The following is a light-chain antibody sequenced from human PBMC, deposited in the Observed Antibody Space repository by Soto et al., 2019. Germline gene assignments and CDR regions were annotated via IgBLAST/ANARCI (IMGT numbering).Light chain of an antibody. V-gene: IGKV4-1*01. CDR2: WAY. J-gene: IGKJ2*01. CDR3: QQCYSTPPT. Sequence: DIVMTQSPDSLAVSLGERATINCKSSQSLLYSSNNKNYLAWYQQKPGQPPKLLIYWAYTHESGVPDRFTGSGSGTDFTLTISSLQAEDVAVYYCQQCYSTPPTFGQGTRLEIK. CDR1: QSLLYSSNNKNY.